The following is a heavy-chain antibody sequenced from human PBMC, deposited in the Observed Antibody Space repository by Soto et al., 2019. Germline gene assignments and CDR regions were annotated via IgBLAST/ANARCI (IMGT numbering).Heavy chain of an antibody. J-gene: IGHJ4*02. V-gene: IGHV4-31*11. D-gene: IGHD3-22*01. CDR1: GGSISSGGYY. CDR3: AQFAYCYDSSGYYPDY. Sequence: SETLSLTCAVSGGSISSGGYYWSWIRQHPGKGLEWIGYIYYSGSTYYNPSLKSRVTISVDTSKNQFSLKLSSVTAADTAVYYCAQFAYCYDSSGYYPDYWGQGTLVTVSS. CDR2: IYYSGST.